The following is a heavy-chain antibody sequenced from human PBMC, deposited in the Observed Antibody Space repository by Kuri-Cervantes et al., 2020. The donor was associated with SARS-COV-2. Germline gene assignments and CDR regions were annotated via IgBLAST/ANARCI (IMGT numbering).Heavy chain of an antibody. CDR2: ISSSSSYT. Sequence: GGSLRLSCAASGFTFSDYYMSWIRQAPGNGLEWVAYISSSSSYTNYADSAKGRFTITRDNAKNSLYLQMNSLRAEDTAVYYCAGGGLGITVDYWGQGTLVTVSS. D-gene: IGHD3-22*01. V-gene: IGHV3-11*06. J-gene: IGHJ4*02. CDR3: AGGGLGITVDY. CDR1: GFTFSDYY.